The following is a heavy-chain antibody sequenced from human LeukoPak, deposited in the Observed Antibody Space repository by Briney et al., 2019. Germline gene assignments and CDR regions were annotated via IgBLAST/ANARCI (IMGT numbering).Heavy chain of an antibody. V-gene: IGHV4-59*08. CDR2: IYYSGST. Sequence: TSETLSLTCTVSGGSISSYYWSWIRQPPGKGLEWIGYIYYSGSTNYSPSLKSRVTISVDTSKNQFSLKLSSVTAADTAEYYCARQGYSAYEILDYWGQGTLVTVSS. J-gene: IGHJ4*02. CDR1: GGSISSYY. CDR3: ARQGYSAYEILDY. D-gene: IGHD5-12*01.